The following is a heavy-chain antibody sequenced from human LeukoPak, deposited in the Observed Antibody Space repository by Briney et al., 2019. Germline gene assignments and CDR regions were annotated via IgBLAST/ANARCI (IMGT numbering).Heavy chain of an antibody. V-gene: IGHV3-21*01. Sequence: GGSLTLSCAASGFTFSSYSMNWVRQAPGKGLEWVSSISSSSSYIYYADSVKGRFTISRDNAKNSLYLQMNSLRAEDTAVYYCARESSVYFDYWGQGTLVTVSS. CDR1: GFTFSSYS. J-gene: IGHJ4*02. CDR2: ISSSSSYI. D-gene: IGHD3-10*01. CDR3: ARESSVYFDY.